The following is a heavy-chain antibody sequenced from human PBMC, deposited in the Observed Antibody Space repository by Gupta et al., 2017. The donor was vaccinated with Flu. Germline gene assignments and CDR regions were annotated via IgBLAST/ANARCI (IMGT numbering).Heavy chain of an antibody. CDR1: TFSSTG. D-gene: IGHD3-10*01. V-gene: IGHV3-33*01. CDR2: IWSNGNNK. CDR3: VRERGPFDGFDI. J-gene: IGHJ3*02. Sequence: TFSSTGKRWVGQAAGKGLEWVEVIWSNGNNKYNEDAMRGRFAFSRDNSKNKMYMQMSSLRVEDKAVYYGVRERGPFDGFDIWGEVRMVT.